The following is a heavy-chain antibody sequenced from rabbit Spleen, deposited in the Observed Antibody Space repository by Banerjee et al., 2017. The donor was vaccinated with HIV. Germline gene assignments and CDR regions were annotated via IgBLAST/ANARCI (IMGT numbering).Heavy chain of an antibody. CDR1: GFSFGDRDV. D-gene: IGHD4-1*01. J-gene: IGHJ3*01. Sequence: QEQLVESGGGLVQPTGSLTLTCKASGFSFGDRDVMCWVRQAPGKGLEWIGIIYAARGTTDYASWVNGRFTISSDNAQSTVDLKMTSLTAADTATYFCARAIVPWLGLTRLDLWGQGTLVTVS. CDR2: IYAARGTT. V-gene: IGHV1S47*01. CDR3: ARAIVPWLGLTRLDL.